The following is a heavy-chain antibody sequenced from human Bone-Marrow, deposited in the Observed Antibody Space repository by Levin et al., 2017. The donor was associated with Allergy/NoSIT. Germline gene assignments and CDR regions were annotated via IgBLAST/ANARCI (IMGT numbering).Heavy chain of an antibody. V-gene: IGHV3-11*01. D-gene: IGHD2-2*01. CDR1: GLTFSDDY. Sequence: GGSLRLSCADSGLTFSDDYMTWIRQAPGKGLEWLSYISPSGTPIFYADSVKGRFTVSRDNAKNSLSLQMDSLRAEDTAVYYCASERCSSAGCYLDFWGQGSLVTVSS. CDR3: ASERCSSAGCYLDF. CDR2: ISPSGTPI. J-gene: IGHJ4*02.